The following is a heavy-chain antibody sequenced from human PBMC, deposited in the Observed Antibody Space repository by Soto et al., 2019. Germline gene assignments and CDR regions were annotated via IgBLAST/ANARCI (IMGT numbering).Heavy chain of an antibody. V-gene: IGHV4-59*08. J-gene: IGHJ4*02. Sequence: SETLSLTCTVSGGSSSSYYYSWIRQPPGKGLEWIGYVHYSGSTNYNPSLKSRVTLSVDTSKNQFSLRLSSATVADTAVYYCARHGTLHGDYDYWGQVNLVTVSS. CDR1: GGSSSSYY. CDR2: VHYSGST. CDR3: ARHGTLHGDYDY. D-gene: IGHD4-17*01.